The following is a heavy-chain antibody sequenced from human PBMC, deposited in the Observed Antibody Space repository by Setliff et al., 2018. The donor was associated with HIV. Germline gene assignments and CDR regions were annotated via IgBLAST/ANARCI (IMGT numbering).Heavy chain of an antibody. Sequence: PSETLSLTCVVSGDSINTPHCWSWVRQSLEKGLEWIGEVCQRGGINYNPFLWSRASISVDKPRNYFSLEMASMTAADTAVYFCVRNHEWALGTWGQGLLVTVSS. CDR2: VCQRGGI. D-gene: IGHD1-26*01. V-gene: IGHV4-4*02. CDR3: VRNHEWALGT. CDR1: GDSINTPHC. J-gene: IGHJ5*02.